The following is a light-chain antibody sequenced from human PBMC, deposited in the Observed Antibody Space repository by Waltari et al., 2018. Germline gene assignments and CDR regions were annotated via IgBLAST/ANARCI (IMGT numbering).Light chain of an antibody. CDR1: QDISNY. J-gene: IGKJ3*01. Sequence: DIQMTQSPSSLSASVGDRVTITCQASQDISNYLNWYQQKPGKAPKLLIYDASNLETGVPSRFSGSGSGTDSTFTISSLQPEDIATYYCQQYDSRVTFGPGTKVDIK. CDR2: DAS. CDR3: QQYDSRVT. V-gene: IGKV1-33*01.